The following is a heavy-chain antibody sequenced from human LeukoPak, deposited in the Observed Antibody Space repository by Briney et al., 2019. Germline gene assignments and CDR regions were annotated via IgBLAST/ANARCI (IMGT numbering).Heavy chain of an antibody. J-gene: IGHJ3*02. Sequence: PSETLSLTCSVSGYSISSGYYWGWIRQPPGKGLEWIGSIYYSGSTYYNPSLKSRVTISVDTSKNQFSLKLSSVTAADTAVYYCARHFQLDARDAFDIWGQGTMVTVSS. V-gene: IGHV4-38-2*02. D-gene: IGHD3-3*02. CDR1: GYSISSGYY. CDR2: IYYSGST. CDR3: ARHFQLDARDAFDI.